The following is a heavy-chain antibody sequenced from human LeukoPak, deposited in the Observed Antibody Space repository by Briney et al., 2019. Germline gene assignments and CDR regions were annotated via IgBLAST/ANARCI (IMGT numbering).Heavy chain of an antibody. CDR1: GFTFSSYG. D-gene: IGHD3-10*01. V-gene: IGHV3-33*01. CDR3: ARGGITMVRGALGY. Sequence: GGSLRLSCAASGFTFSSYGMHWVRQAPGKGLEWVAVIWYDGSNKYYADSVKGRFTISRDNSKNTLYLQMNSLGAEDAAVYYCARGGITMVRGALGYWGQGTLVTVSS. J-gene: IGHJ4*02. CDR2: IWYDGSNK.